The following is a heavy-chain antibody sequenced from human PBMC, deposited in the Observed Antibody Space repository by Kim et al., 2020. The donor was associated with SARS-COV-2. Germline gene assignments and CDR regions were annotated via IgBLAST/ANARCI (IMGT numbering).Heavy chain of an antibody. J-gene: IGHJ4*02. D-gene: IGHD3-22*01. V-gene: IGHV4-34*01. Sequence: YNPSLKSRVTISVDTSKNQFSLKLSSVTAADTAVYYCARAYYYDSSTLDYWGQGTLVTVSS. CDR3: ARAYYYDSSTLDY.